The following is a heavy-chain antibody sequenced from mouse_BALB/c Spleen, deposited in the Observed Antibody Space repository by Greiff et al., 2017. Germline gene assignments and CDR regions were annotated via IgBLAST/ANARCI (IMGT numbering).Heavy chain of an antibody. CDR1: GFTFSSYA. CDR3: ARGKRDGYYD. D-gene: IGHD2-3*01. Sequence: EVQLVESGGGLVKPGGSLKLSCAASGFTFSSYAMSWVRQTPEKRLEWVASISSGGSTYYPDSVKGRFTISRDNARNILYLQMSSLRSEDTAMYYCARGKRDGYYDWGQGTLVTVSA. CDR2: ISSGGST. J-gene: IGHJ3*01. V-gene: IGHV5-6-5*01.